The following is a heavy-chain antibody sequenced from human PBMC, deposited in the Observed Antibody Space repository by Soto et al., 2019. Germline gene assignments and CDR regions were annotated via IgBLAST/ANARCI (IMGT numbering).Heavy chain of an antibody. CDR1: GFTFNNYD. J-gene: IGHJ3*02. CDR3: AKVLSVIVADSFDI. D-gene: IGHD3-22*01. CDR2: TSYDGNNK. V-gene: IGHV3-30*18. Sequence: QVQLVESGGGVVQAGRSLRLSCAASGFTFNNYDMHWVRQSPGKGLEWVAVTSYDGNNKYYADSVKGRFTISRDNSKNTLSLQMNSLRAEDTAVYYCAKVLSVIVADSFDIWGQGTMVTVSS.